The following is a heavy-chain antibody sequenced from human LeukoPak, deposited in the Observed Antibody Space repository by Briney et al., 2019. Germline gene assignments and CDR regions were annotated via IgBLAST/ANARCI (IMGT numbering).Heavy chain of an antibody. J-gene: IGHJ4*02. V-gene: IGHV4-39*07. CDR3: ARVSAYYYGSGSYYLDY. CDR1: GDSFSSVTDY. Sequence: PSETLSLTCTVSGDSFSSVTDYWAWIRQPPGKGLEWIASVDYSGGTYYNPSLESRVAISADMSRNQFSLKLSSVTAADTAVYYCARVSAYYYGSGSYYLDYWGQGTLVTVSS. CDR2: VDYSGGT. D-gene: IGHD3-10*01.